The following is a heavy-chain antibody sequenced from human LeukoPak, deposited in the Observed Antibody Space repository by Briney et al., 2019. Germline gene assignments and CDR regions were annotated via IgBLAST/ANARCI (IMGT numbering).Heavy chain of an antibody. Sequence: GGSLRLSCAASGSTFSSYWMSWVRQVPGQGLEWVGRIKSKSNGGTTDYAAPVKGRFTISRDESKNTLYLQMNSLKTEDTAVYYCTTDRGRTELPLFGSWGQGTLVTVSS. CDR2: IKSKSNGGTT. J-gene: IGHJ5*01. CDR3: TTDRGRTELPLFGS. CDR1: GSTFSSYW. D-gene: IGHD1-26*01. V-gene: IGHV3-15*01.